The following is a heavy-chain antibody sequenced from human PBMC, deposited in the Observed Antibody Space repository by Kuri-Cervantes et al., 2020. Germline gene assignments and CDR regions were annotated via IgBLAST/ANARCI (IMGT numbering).Heavy chain of an antibody. CDR3: ARGKFRRAAAPPLDFRARLTWFDP. CDR2: INHSGST. V-gene: IGHV4-34*01. CDR1: GGSFSGYY. J-gene: IGHJ5*02. Sequence: SETLSLTCAVYGGSFSGYYWSWIRQPPGKGLEWIGEINHSGSTNYNPSLKSRVTISVDTSKNQFSLRLTSVTAADTAVYYCARGKFRRAAAPPLDFRARLTWFDPWGQGTLVTVSS. D-gene: IGHD6-13*01.